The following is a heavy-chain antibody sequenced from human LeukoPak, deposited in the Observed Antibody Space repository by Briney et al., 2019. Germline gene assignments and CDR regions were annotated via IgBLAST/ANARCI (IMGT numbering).Heavy chain of an antibody. CDR2: IDSSSTHI. Sequence: GGSLRLSCAACGFTFTDYSMTWVRQAPGKGLEWVSAIDSSSTHIYYADSVKGRFTISRDNARNSLYLQMNSLRAEDTAVYYCAKAFGWYFDYWGQGALVTVSS. D-gene: IGHD3-10*01. V-gene: IGHV3-21*01. J-gene: IGHJ4*02. CDR3: AKAFGWYFDY. CDR1: GFTFTDYS.